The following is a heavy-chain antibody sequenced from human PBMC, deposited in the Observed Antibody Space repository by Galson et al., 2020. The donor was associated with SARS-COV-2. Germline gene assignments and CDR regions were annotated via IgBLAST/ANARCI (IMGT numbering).Heavy chain of an antibody. J-gene: IGHJ1*01. Sequence: GGSLRLSCAASGFTFSNCPMSWVRQAPGQGLEWDPEIRGSGTTHYTDSVKGRYTISRDTSKNTLYLQMNSLRAEDTAIYLCAKEVPMTGRTCGCFQHRCRGTLVILSS. D-gene: IGHD3-9*01. V-gene: IGHV3-23*01. CDR2: IRGSGTT. CDR3: AKEVPMTGRTCGCFQH. CDR1: GFTFSNCP.